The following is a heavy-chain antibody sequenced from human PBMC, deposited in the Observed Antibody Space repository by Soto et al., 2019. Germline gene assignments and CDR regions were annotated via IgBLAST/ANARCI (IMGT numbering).Heavy chain of an antibody. J-gene: IGHJ4*02. CDR2: ISTYNGNT. Sequence: ASVKVSCKASGYTFSNYGINWVRQAPGQGLEWMGWISTYNGNTNYAQKLQGRVSMTTDISTSTAYMELRSSVTAADTAVYYCARDDSSGWYYFDYWGQGTLVTVSS. V-gene: IGHV1-18*01. D-gene: IGHD6-19*01. CDR1: GYTFSNYG. CDR3: ARDDSSGWYYFDY.